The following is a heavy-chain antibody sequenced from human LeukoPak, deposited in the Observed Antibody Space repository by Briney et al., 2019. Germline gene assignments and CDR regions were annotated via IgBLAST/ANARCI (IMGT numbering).Heavy chain of an antibody. J-gene: IGHJ4*02. CDR2: IYSGGST. V-gene: IGHV3-53*01. CDR1: GFTVSSYY. Sequence: GGSLRLSRAASGFTVSSYYMSWVRQAPGKGLEWVSVIYSGGSTSYADSVKGRFTISRDNSKNTLYLQMNSLRAEDTAVYYCARDGVWGSLEYWGQGTLVTVSS. CDR3: ARDGVWGSLEY. D-gene: IGHD3-16*01.